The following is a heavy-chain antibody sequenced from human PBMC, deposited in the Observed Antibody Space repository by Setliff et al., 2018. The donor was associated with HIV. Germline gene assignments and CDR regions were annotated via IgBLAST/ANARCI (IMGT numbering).Heavy chain of an antibody. CDR2: IYHSGST. Sequence: SETLSLTCTVSGGSITGTNWWNWVRQPPGKGLEWIGEIYHSGSTNYNPSLKSRVTISMDKSKSQFSLILTSVTAADTAVYYCAKRLTGPFDNWGQGTLVTVSS. CDR1: GGSITGTNW. D-gene: IGHD1-1*01. J-gene: IGHJ4*02. CDR3: AKRLTGPFDN. V-gene: IGHV4-4*02.